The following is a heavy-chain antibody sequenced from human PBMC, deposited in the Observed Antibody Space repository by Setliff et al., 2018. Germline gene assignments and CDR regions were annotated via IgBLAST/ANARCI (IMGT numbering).Heavy chain of an antibody. J-gene: IGHJ6*02. Sequence: PGGSLRLSCAASGFTFSRFGMYWVRQAPGKGLEWVAFVRYDGYNKYYADLVKGRFTISRDNAKNTLYLQMNSLTTEDTAVYYCAKDSLEVVIALHGMDVWGQGTTVTVSS. CDR2: VRYDGYNK. CDR3: AKDSLEVVIALHGMDV. V-gene: IGHV3-30*02. D-gene: IGHD2-21*01. CDR1: GFTFSRFG.